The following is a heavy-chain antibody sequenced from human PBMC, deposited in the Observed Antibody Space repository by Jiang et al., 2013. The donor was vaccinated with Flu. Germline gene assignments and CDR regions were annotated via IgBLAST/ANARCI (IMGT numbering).Heavy chain of an antibody. CDR2: ISGDGDGT. CDR1: GFTFSSYS. V-gene: IGHV3-23*01. CDR3: ARDNRPPQSDY. J-gene: IGHJ4*02. D-gene: IGHD1-14*01. Sequence: VQLLESGGGLVQPGGSLRLSCAASGFTFSSYSMSWVRQAPGKGLEWVSTISGDGDGTSYADSVKGRFTISRDNSRNTLYFQMNSLRAEDTAIYYCARDNRPPQSDYWGQGTLVTVSS.